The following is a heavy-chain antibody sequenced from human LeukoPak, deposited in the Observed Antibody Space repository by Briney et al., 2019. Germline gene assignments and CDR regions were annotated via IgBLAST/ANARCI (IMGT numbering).Heavy chain of an antibody. D-gene: IGHD3-10*01. CDR2: IYYSGST. V-gene: IGHV4-30-4*01. CDR3: ARVSGGVRGVIISTSFYFAY. Sequence: SETLSLTCTVSGGSISSGDYYWSWIRQPPGKGLEWIGYIYYSGSTYYNPSLKSRVTISVDTSKNQFSLKLSSVTAADTAVYYCARVSGGVRGVIISTSFYFAYWGQGTLVTVSS. J-gene: IGHJ4*02. CDR1: GGSISSGDYY.